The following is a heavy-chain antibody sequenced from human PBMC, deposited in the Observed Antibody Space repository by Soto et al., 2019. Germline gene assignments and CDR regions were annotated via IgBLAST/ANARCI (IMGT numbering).Heavy chain of an antibody. Sequence: SETLSLTCTVSGGSISSYYWSWIRQPPGKGLEWIGYIYYSGSTNYNPSLKSRVTISVDTSKNQFSLKLSSVTAADTAVYYCARGYSSSWYWWFDPWGQGTLVTVSS. J-gene: IGHJ5*02. CDR1: GGSISSYY. CDR2: IYYSGST. V-gene: IGHV4-59*01. CDR3: ARGYSSSWYWWFDP. D-gene: IGHD6-13*01.